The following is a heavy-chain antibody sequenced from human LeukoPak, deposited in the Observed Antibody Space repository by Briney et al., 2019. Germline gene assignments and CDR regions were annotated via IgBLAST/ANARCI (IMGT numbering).Heavy chain of an antibody. V-gene: IGHV3-66*01. D-gene: IGHD3-10*01. Sequence: GGSLRPSCAASGFTVSSNYMNWVRQAPGKGLEWVSVIYSGNITYYADSVKGRVSISRDNSKNTLYLQVNSLRAEDTAVYYCARGSDYYGSGSYYNLVDYWGQGTLVTVSS. CDR2: IYSGNIT. CDR3: ARGSDYYGSGSYYNLVDY. CDR1: GFTVSSNY. J-gene: IGHJ4*02.